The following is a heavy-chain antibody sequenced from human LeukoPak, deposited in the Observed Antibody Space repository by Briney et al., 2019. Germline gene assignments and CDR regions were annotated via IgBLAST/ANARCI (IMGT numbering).Heavy chain of an antibody. D-gene: IGHD1-26*01. CDR1: GYSFTSYW. Sequence: GESLKISCKGSGYSFTSYWIAWVRQMPEKGLECMGIIYPGDSDTRYSPSFQGQVTISVDKSISTAYLQWSSLKASDTAIYYCARHRIVGATKSDYDIWGQGTMVTASS. J-gene: IGHJ3*02. CDR3: ARHRIVGATKSDYDI. CDR2: IYPGDSDT. V-gene: IGHV5-51*01.